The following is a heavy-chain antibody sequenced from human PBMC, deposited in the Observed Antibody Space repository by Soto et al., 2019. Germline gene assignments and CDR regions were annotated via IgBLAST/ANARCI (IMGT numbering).Heavy chain of an antibody. CDR1: GGTFSSYA. J-gene: IGHJ5*02. CDR3: ARDPARMKQLVPRFDP. CDR2: IIPIFGTA. Sequence: SVKVSCKASGGTFSSYAISWVRQAPGQGLEWMGGIIPIFGTANYAQKFQGRVTITADESTSTAYMELGSLRSEDTAVYYCARDPARMKQLVPRFDPWGQGTLVTVSS. V-gene: IGHV1-69*13. D-gene: IGHD6-13*01.